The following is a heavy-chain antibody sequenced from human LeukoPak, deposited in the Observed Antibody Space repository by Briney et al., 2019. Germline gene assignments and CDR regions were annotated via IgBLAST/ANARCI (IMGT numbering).Heavy chain of an antibody. CDR1: GGAISAYY. CDR2: IFYSGNT. V-gene: IGHV4-59*12. J-gene: IGHJ6*03. Sequence: SETLSLTCTVSGGAISAYYWSWIRQPPGKGLEWLGYIFYSGNTRYNPSLNSRATISIDTSNNQFSLKLRSVTAADTAMYYCARLGSGWYYYYMDVWGKGTTVTISS. CDR3: ARLGSGWYYYYMDV. D-gene: IGHD6-19*01.